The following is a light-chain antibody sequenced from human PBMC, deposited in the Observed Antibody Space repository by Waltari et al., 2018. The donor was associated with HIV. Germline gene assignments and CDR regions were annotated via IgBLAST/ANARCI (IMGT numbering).Light chain of an antibody. CDR1: SSNIGNNY. J-gene: IGLJ1*01. CDR3: AAWDDSLSGRYV. CDR2: RNN. Sequence: QSVLTQPPSVSAAPGQKVTISCSGSSSNIGNNYVSWYQQLPGTAPKLLIYRNNQRPSGVPDRFSGSKSGTSASLAISGLRSEDEADYYCAAWDDSLSGRYVFGTGTKVTVL. V-gene: IGLV1-47*01.